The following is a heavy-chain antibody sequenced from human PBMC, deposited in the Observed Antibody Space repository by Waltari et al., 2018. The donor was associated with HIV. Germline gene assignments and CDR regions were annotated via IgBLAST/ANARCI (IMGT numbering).Heavy chain of an antibody. Sequence: EVQLVESGGGLVQPGGSLRLSCAASGFTFSNYWMSWVRQAPGKGLGWVANIKQDGSEKYYGDSVKGRFTISRDNDKNSVDLQMNSLRAEDTAVYYCARDGGRRGPFGYWGQGTLVTVSS. CDR1: GFTFSNYW. V-gene: IGHV3-7*01. J-gene: IGHJ4*02. D-gene: IGHD3-3*01. CDR2: IKQDGSEK. CDR3: ARDGGRRGPFGY.